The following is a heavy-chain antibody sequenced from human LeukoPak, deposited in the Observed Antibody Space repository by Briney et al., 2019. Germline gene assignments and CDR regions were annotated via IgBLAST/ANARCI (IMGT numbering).Heavy chain of an antibody. CDR2: IYYIGST. CDR3: ARHHRGQGDY. Sequence: PSETLSLPCTVSGGSISSSSYYWGWIRQPPGNGLEWIGSIYYIGSTYYNPSLKSRVTISVDTSKNQFSLKLSSVTAADTAVYYCARHHRGQGDYWGQGTLVTVSS. D-gene: IGHD1-14*01. V-gene: IGHV4-39*01. CDR1: GGSISSSSYY. J-gene: IGHJ4*02.